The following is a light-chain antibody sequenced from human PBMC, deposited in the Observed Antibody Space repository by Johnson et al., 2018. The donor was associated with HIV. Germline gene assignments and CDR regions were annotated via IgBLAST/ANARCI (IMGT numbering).Light chain of an antibody. Sequence: QPVLTQPPSMSAAPGQRVTISCSGSSSNIGNNYVSWYQQVPGAAPKLLIYDNNRRPSGIPDRFSGSKSGTSATLGITGLQTGDEADYYCGKWDSSLSAGGANYVFGTGTKVTVL. CDR3: GKWDSSLSAGGANYV. CDR2: DNN. CDR1: SSNIGNNY. V-gene: IGLV1-51*01. J-gene: IGLJ1*01.